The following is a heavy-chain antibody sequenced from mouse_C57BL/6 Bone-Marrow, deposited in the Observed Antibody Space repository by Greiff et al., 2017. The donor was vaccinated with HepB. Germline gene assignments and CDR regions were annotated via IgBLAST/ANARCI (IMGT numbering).Heavy chain of an antibody. CDR3: ARDLGRRAMDY. D-gene: IGHD4-1*01. Sequence: EVKLMESGGGLVKPGGSLKLSCAASGFTFSSYAMSWVRQTPEKRLEWVATISDGGSYTYYPDNVKGRFTISRDNAKNNLNLQMSHLKSEDTAMYYCARDLGRRAMDYWGQGTSVTVSS. J-gene: IGHJ4*01. CDR2: ISDGGSYT. CDR1: GFTFSSYA. V-gene: IGHV5-4*01.